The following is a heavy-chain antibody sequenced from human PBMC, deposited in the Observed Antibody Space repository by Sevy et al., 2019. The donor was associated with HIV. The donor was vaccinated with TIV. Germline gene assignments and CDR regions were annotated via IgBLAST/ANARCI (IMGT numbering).Heavy chain of an antibody. Sequence: SVKVSCKASGGTFSSYGISWVRQAPGQGLKWMGGIIPILGTVNYAQKFQGRVTITADESTKTAYMELSSLRSEDTAVYYCARGGGNGWYYFDYWGQETLVTVSS. D-gene: IGHD6-19*01. CDR1: GGTFSSYG. CDR3: ARGGGNGWYYFDY. J-gene: IGHJ4*02. CDR2: IIPILGTV. V-gene: IGHV1-69*13.